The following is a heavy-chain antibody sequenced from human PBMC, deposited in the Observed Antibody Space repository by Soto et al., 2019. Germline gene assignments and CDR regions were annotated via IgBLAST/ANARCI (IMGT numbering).Heavy chain of an antibody. CDR2: IDPSDSYT. CDR3: ARLQAAAGDNDLTFDY. V-gene: IGHV5-10-1*01. J-gene: IGHJ4*02. CDR1: GYSFTSYW. Sequence: EVQLVQSGAEVKKPGESLRISCKGSGYSFTSYWISWLRQMPGKGLEWMGRIDPSDSYTNYSPSFQVHVTISADKSISSAYLQWSSLKASDTAMYYCARLQAAAGDNDLTFDYWGQGTLVTVSS. D-gene: IGHD6-13*01.